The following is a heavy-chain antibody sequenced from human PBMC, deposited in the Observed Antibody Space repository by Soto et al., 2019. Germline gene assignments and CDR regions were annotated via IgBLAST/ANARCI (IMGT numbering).Heavy chain of an antibody. V-gene: IGHV3-23*01. J-gene: IGHJ6*02. CDR3: APHSGYYYNVLEV. CDR2: ISGSGGST. Sequence: PGAALRLSCAASGFTFSSYAMSWVRQAPGKGLEWVSAISGSGGSTYYADSVKGRFTISRDNAKNSLYLQMNSLRAEDTAVYYFAPHSGYYYNVLEVRAQGTTVTVS. D-gene: IGHD1-26*01. CDR1: GFTFSSYA.